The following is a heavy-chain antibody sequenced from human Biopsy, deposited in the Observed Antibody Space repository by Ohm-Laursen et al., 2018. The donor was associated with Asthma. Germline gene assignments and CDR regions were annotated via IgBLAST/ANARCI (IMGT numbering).Heavy chain of an antibody. CDR2: INGKSNSI. V-gene: IGHV3-11*01. D-gene: IGHD6-19*01. Sequence: SLRLSCAASGFTFGDYCMSWVRQVPGKGLEWISYINGKSNSIEYADSVKGRFTISRDNAKNSLYLQMNSLRAEDTAVYYCARDSYSSGLYDDFESWGQGTLVTVSS. CDR3: ARDSYSSGLYDDFES. J-gene: IGHJ4*02. CDR1: GFTFGDYC.